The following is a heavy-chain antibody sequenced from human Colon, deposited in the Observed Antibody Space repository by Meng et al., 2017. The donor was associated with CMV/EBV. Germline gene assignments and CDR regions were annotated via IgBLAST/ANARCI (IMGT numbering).Heavy chain of an antibody. D-gene: IGHD3-9*01. J-gene: IGHJ4*02. CDR1: GYTFTDNG. V-gene: IGHV1-18*01. CDR3: ARDQYYDILTGNYDY. Sequence: ASVKVSCKASGYTFTDNGMGWVRQAPGQGLEWMGWINIYNGNTKYEGRFQDRVTMTRDTSTNTAYMELRSLTLDDTAVYFCARDQYYDILTGNYDYWGQGTLVTV. CDR2: INIYNGNT.